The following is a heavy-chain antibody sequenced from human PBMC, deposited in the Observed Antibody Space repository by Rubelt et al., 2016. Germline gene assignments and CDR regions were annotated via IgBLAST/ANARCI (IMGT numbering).Heavy chain of an antibody. CDR1: GFSLSTSGMC. Sequence: QVTLRESGHALVKPTQTLTLTCTFSGFSLSTSGMCVSWIRQPPGKALEWLARIDWDDDKYYSTSLKTRLTISKDTSKNQVVLTMTNMDPVDTATYYCARILLPDYYDSSGGMDVWGQGTTVTVSS. D-gene: IGHD3-22*01. V-gene: IGHV2-70*15. CDR2: IDWDDDK. J-gene: IGHJ6*02. CDR3: ARILLPDYYDSSGGMDV.